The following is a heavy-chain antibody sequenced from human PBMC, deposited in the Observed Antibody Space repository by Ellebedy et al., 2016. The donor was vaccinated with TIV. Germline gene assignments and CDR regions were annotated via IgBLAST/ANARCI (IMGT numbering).Heavy chain of an antibody. CDR1: GYTFTSYY. CDR2: INPSGGST. J-gene: IGHJ2*01. Sequence: AASVKVSCKASGYTFTSYYMHWVRQAPGQGLEWMGIINPSGGSTSYAQKLQGRVTITRDTSTSTVYMELRSLRPEDTAVYYCARDKGSGSYEPRYWYFDLWGRGTLVTVSS. CDR3: ARDKGSGSYEPRYWYFDL. D-gene: IGHD3-10*01. V-gene: IGHV1-46*04.